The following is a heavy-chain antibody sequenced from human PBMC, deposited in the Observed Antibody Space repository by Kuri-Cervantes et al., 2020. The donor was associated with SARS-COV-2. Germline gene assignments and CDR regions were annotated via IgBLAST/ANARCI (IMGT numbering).Heavy chain of an antibody. CDR2: INPIIDIA. V-gene: IGHV1-69*02. D-gene: IGHD3-16*01. CDR3: ARDNDYSNDRGFYYYYMDV. CDR1: GGTFNNYT. J-gene: IGHJ6*03. Sequence: SVKVSCKASGGTFNNYTISWVRQAPGQGLEWMGRINPIIDIADYAQKFQGRVTITADKSTTTAYTELYSLRSEDTAVYYRARDNDYSNDRGFYYYYMDVWGEGTTVTVSS.